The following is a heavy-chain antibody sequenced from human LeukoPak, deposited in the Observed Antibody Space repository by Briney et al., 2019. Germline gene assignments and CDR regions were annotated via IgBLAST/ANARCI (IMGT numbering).Heavy chain of an antibody. V-gene: IGHV1-2*02. J-gene: IGHJ4*02. CDR1: GYTFTGYY. CDR2: INPNSGGT. Sequence: ASVKVSCKASGYTFTGYYMHWVRQAPGQGLEWMGWINPNSGGTNYAQKFQGRVTMTRDTSISTAYMELSRLRSDDTAVYYCASLTGLDDFWSGYYGNYWGQGTLVTVSS. CDR3: ASLTGLDDFWSGYYGNY. D-gene: IGHD3-3*01.